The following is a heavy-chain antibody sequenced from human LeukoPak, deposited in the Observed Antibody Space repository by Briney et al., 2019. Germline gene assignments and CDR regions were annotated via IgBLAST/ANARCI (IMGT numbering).Heavy chain of an antibody. D-gene: IGHD6-19*01. Sequence: ASVNVSCKASGYTFTSYGISWVRQAPGQGLEWMGWISAYNGNTNYAQKLQGRVTMTTDTSTSTAYMELRSLRSDDTAVYYCARDFGWGSSGWYYFDYWGQGTLVTVSS. CDR3: ARDFGWGSSGWYYFDY. CDR1: GYTFTSYG. CDR2: ISAYNGNT. V-gene: IGHV1-18*01. J-gene: IGHJ4*02.